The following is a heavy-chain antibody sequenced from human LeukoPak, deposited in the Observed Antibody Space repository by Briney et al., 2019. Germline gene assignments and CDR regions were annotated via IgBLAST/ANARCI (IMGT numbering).Heavy chain of an antibody. V-gene: IGHV3-30*02. J-gene: IGHJ4*02. CDR3: ARDDTGNYYFDY. Sequence: QSGGSLRLSCAASGFTFSSYGMHWVRQAPGKGLEWVAFIRYDGSNKYYADSVKGRFTISRDNAKNSLYLQMNSLRAEDTAVYYCARDDTGNYYFDYWGQGTLVTVSS. CDR2: IRYDGSNK. CDR1: GFTFSSYG. D-gene: IGHD1-1*01.